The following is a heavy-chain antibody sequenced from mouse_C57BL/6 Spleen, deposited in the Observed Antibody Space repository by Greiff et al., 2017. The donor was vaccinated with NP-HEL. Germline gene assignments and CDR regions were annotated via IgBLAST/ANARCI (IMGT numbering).Heavy chain of an antibody. D-gene: IGHD2-4*01. Sequence: VQLQESGAELVKPGASVKLSCKASGYTFTSYWMHWVKQRPGQGLEWIGMIHPNSGSTNYNEKFKSKATLTVDKSSSTAYMQLSSLTSEDSAVYYCARGLQGYAMDYWGQGTSVTVSS. J-gene: IGHJ4*01. CDR2: IHPNSGST. V-gene: IGHV1-64*01. CDR3: ARGLQGYAMDY. CDR1: GYTFTSYW.